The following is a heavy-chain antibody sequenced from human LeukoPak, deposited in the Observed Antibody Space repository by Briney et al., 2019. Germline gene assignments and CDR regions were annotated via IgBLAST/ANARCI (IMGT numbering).Heavy chain of an antibody. V-gene: IGHV3-30*18. CDR2: ISYDGSKK. D-gene: IGHD2-2*02. Sequence: PGGSLRLSCAASGFTFSSYGMYWVRQAPGKGLEWVAAISYDGSKKYYTDSVKGRFTISRDNSKNTLYLQMNSLRAEDTAVYYCAKEAYCSSTSCYKNFDYWGQGTLVTVSS. J-gene: IGHJ4*02. CDR3: AKEAYCSSTSCYKNFDY. CDR1: GFTFSSYG.